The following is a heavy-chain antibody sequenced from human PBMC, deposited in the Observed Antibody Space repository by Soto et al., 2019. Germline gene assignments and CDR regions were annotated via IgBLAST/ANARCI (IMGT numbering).Heavy chain of an antibody. CDR1: GYTFTSYG. CDR2: ISAYNGNT. J-gene: IGHJ6*02. V-gene: IGHV1-18*01. Sequence: GASVKVSCTASGYTFTSYGISWVRQAPGQGLEWMGWISAYNGNTNYAQKLQGRVTMTTDTSTSTAYMELRSLRSDDTAVYYCAREIVVVVAATDGGQGMDVWGQGTTVTVSS. D-gene: IGHD2-15*01. CDR3: AREIVVVVAATDGGQGMDV.